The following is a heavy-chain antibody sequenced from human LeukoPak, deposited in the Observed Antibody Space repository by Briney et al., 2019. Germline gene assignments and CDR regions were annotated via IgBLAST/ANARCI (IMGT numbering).Heavy chain of an antibody. D-gene: IGHD6-13*01. V-gene: IGHV4-39*01. CDR2: IYYSGGT. CDR1: GGSISSSSYY. J-gene: IGHJ4*02. CDR3: ARHLAPTREGSSWYFDY. Sequence: PSQTLSLTCTVSGGSISSSSYYWGWIRQPPGKGLEWIGSIYYSGGTYYNPSLKSRVTISVDTSKNQFSLKLSSVTAADTAVYYCARHLAPTREGSSWYFDYWGQGTLVTVSS.